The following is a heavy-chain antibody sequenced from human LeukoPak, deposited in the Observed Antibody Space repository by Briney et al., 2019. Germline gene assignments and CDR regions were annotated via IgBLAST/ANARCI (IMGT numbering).Heavy chain of an antibody. CDR3: ARGLVLATDDAFDI. D-gene: IGHD5-12*01. V-gene: IGHV4-59*01. CDR1: GGSIRSYF. Sequence: SETLSLTCTVSGGSIRSYFWSWPRQPPGKGLEWIGYIWDTEITDYNPSLKSRVTISLDTSKSHFSLKLRSVTAADTALYFCARGLVLATDDAFDIWGQGTLVTVSS. CDR2: IWDTEIT. J-gene: IGHJ3*02.